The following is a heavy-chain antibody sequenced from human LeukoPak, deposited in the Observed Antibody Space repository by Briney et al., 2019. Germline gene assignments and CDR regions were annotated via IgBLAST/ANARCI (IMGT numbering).Heavy chain of an antibody. CDR3: ANLIDGQNFLPLDY. CDR1: GFTFSSYG. Sequence: PGRSLRLSCAASGFTFSSYGMHWVRQAPGKGLEGLAVISPDGGEIHYADSVKGRCTISRDNSKNMLYLQVNSLRSEDTALYYCANLIDGQNFLPLDYWGQGSLVTVSS. D-gene: IGHD2/OR15-2a*01. V-gene: IGHV3-30*18. J-gene: IGHJ4*02. CDR2: ISPDGGEI.